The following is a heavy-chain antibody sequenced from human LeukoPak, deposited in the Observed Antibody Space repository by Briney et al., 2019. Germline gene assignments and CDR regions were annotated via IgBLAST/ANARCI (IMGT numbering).Heavy chain of an antibody. Sequence: GASVKVSCKASGYTFTGYYMHWVRQAPGQGLEWMGWINPNSGGTNYAQKFQGRVTMTRDTSISTAYMELSRLTSDDTAVYYCARVWRFGIDAFDIWGQGTMVTVSS. CDR2: INPNSGGT. J-gene: IGHJ3*02. CDR3: ARVWRFGIDAFDI. V-gene: IGHV1-2*02. CDR1: GYTFTGYY. D-gene: IGHD3-16*01.